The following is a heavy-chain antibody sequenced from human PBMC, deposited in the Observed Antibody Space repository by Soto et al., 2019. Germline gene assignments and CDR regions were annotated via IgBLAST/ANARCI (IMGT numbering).Heavy chain of an antibody. CDR1: GYTFTSYY. CDR3: ATGGAKGWFDP. J-gene: IGHJ5*02. CDR2: INPSGGST. V-gene: IGHV1-46*01. D-gene: IGHD3-10*01. Sequence: QVQLVQSGAEVKKPGASVKVSCKASGYTFTSYYMHWVRQAPGQGLEWMGIINPSGGSTSYAQKFQDRVTMTRDTSTSTVYMELSSLRSEDTAVYYCATGGAKGWFDPWGQGTLVTVSS.